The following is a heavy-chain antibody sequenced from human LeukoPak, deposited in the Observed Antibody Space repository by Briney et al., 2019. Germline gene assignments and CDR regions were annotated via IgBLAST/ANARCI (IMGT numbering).Heavy chain of an antibody. CDR3: ARVAGTTVTTYYYFDY. Sequence: ASVKVSCKASGYTFTGHYMHWVRQAPGQGLEWMGWINSNSGGTKYAQKFQGRVTMTRDTSISTAYMELSRLRSDDTAVYYCARVAGTTVTTYYYFDYWGQGTLVTVSS. J-gene: IGHJ4*02. CDR2: INSNSGGT. V-gene: IGHV1-2*02. CDR1: GYTFTGHY. D-gene: IGHD4-17*01.